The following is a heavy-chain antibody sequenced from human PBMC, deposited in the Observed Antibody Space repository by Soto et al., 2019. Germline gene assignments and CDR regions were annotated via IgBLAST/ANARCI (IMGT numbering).Heavy chain of an antibody. J-gene: IGHJ6*02. V-gene: IGHV3-13*05. CDR2: IGAARDP. CDR1: GLSFSDYE. CDR3: ARSYTGLLPRRAHYYFAFDV. Sequence: GGSLRLSCTASGLSFSDYEMHWVRRAPGKGLEWVSTIGAARDPYYTGPVKPGFTNTRENAGNATFLQMNTVTAGDPAGYCWARSYTGLLPRRAHYYFAFDVWGQGNMVPVSS.